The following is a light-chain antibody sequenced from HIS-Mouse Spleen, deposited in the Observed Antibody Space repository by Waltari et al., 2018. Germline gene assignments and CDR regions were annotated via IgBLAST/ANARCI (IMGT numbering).Light chain of an antibody. CDR3: AAWDDSLSGPV. Sequence: QSVLTQPPSASGTPGQRVAIPWSGSHSNIGSTYVYRYQQPPGTAPKLLIYRNNQRPSGVPDRFSGSKSGTSASLAISGLRSEDEADYYCAAWDDSLSGPVFGGGTKLTVL. CDR1: HSNIGSTY. J-gene: IGLJ3*02. CDR2: RNN. V-gene: IGLV1-47*01.